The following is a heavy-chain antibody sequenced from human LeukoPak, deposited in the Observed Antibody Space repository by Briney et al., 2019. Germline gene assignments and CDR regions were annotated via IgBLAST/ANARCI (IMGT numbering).Heavy chain of an antibody. J-gene: IGHJ4*02. CDR2: IIPILGIA. V-gene: IGHV1-69*04. D-gene: IGHD3-22*01. CDR1: GGTFSSYA. Sequence: ASVKVSCKASGGTFSSYAISWVRQAPGQGLEWMERIIPILGIANYAQKFQGRVTITADKSTSTAYMELSSLRSEDTAVYYCARVFDDSSGYGYWGQGTLVTVSS. CDR3: ARVFDDSSGYGY.